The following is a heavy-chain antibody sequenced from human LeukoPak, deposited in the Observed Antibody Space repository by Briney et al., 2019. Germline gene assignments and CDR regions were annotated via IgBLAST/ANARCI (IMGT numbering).Heavy chain of an antibody. Sequence: SETLSLTCTVSGGSISSYYWSWIRQPAGKGLEWIGRIYTTGSTNYNPSLKSRVNMSIDTSKNQFSLKLSSVTAADTAVYYCARGGYSGYFPQYYFDYWGQGTLVTVSS. CDR3: ARGGYSGYFPQYYFDY. D-gene: IGHD5-12*01. CDR2: IYTTGST. J-gene: IGHJ4*02. CDR1: GGSISSYY. V-gene: IGHV4-4*07.